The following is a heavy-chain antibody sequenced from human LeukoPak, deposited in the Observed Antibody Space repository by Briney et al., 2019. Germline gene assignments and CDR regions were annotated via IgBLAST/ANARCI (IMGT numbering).Heavy chain of an antibody. CDR2: IKQDGSEK. CDR3: ARDLGGSGSYSYFDY. D-gene: IGHD3-10*01. CDR1: GFTFSSYW. V-gene: IGHV3-7*01. Sequence: PGGSLRLSCAASGFTFSSYWMSWVRQAPGKGLEWVANIKQDGSEKYYVDSVKGRFTISRDNAKNSLFLQMNSLRAEDTAVYYCARDLGGSGSYSYFDYWGQGTLVTVSS. J-gene: IGHJ4*02.